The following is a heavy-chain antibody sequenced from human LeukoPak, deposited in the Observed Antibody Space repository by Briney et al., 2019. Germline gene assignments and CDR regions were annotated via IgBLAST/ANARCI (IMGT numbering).Heavy chain of an antibody. CDR1: GYSISSGYY. CDR2: IYHSGST. Sequence: SETLSLTCAVSGYSISSGYYWGWIRQPPGKGLEWIRSIYHSGSTYYNPSLKSRVTISVDTSKNQFSLKLSSVTAADTAVYYCARARAGDYWGQGTLVTVSS. V-gene: IGHV4-38-2*01. CDR3: ARARAGDY. J-gene: IGHJ4*02.